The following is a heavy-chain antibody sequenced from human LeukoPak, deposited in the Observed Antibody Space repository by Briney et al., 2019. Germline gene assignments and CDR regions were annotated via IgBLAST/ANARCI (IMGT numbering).Heavy chain of an antibody. CDR2: ISGSGGST. V-gene: IGHV3-23*01. CDR1: AFTFSSYA. CDR3: AKGGGYFDWLSYFDY. D-gene: IGHD3-9*01. Sequence: GGSLRLSCAASAFTFSSYAMSWVRQAPGKGLEWVSAISGSGGSTYYADSVKGRFTISRDNSKNPLYLQMNSLRAEDTAVYYCAKGGGYFDWLSYFDYWGQGTLVTVSS. J-gene: IGHJ4*02.